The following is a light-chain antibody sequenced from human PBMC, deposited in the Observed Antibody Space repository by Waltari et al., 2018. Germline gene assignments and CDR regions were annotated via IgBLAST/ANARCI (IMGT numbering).Light chain of an antibody. CDR2: DAS. CDR1: QSVGSY. J-gene: IGKJ2*01. CDR3: QQRSNWTPHT. Sequence: ILLTQSPDTLSLSQGGTATLSCRASQSVGSYLAWYQQKPGHPPRLLIYDASNRATGVPDRFRGSGSGTDFTLTISSLEAEDFAVYFWQQRSNWTPHTFGQGARLDIK. V-gene: IGKV3-11*01.